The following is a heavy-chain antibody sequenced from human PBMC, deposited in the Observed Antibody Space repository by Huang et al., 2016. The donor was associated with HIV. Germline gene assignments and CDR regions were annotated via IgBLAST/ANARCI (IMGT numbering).Heavy chain of an antibody. CDR1: GYTLTGYS. J-gene: IGHJ6*02. Sequence: QVQLVQSGAEVKKPGASVKVSCKAAGYTLTGYSMNWVIQAPGQGLEVMGWIKPKSGGTNYEQQFQGRVTMTRDTSISTAYMELSRLGSDDTAVYYCAREVVSATGYYYYGMDVWGQGTTVTVSS. D-gene: IGHD2-15*01. CDR3: AREVVSATGYYYYGMDV. V-gene: IGHV1-2*02. CDR2: IKPKSGGT.